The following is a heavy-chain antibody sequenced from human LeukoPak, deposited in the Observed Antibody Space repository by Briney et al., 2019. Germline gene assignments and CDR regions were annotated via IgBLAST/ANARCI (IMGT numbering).Heavy chain of an antibody. J-gene: IGHJ4*02. CDR3: VRDLGGRSGH. V-gene: IGHV3-74*01. CDR1: GFIFRSNW. Sequence: GGSLRLSCAASGFIFRSNWMHWVRQAPEKGLVWVSRINEDGSTTNHADSVKGRFTISRDNVKNTLYLEMNSLRAEDTAVYYCVRDLGGRSGHWGQGTLVTVSS. D-gene: IGHD1-26*01. CDR2: INEDGSTT.